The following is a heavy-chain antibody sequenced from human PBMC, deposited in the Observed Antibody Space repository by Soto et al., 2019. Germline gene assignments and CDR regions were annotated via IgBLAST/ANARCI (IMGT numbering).Heavy chain of an antibody. J-gene: IGHJ1*01. CDR2: TSYDGSNK. V-gene: IGHV3-33*05. Sequence: QVQLVESGGGVVQPGTSLRLSCVGSGFTFRSYVIHWVRQAPGKGLEWVALTSYDGSNKDYGDSVKGRFTISRDNSRNTVDLQMDSLRREDKALDCCARWGTTGGLDVWGQGTLVSVSS. CDR3: ARWGTTGGLDV. D-gene: IGHD3-16*01. CDR1: GFTFRSYV.